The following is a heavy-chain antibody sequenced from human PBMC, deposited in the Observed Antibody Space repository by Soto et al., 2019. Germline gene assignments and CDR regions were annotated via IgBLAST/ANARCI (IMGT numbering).Heavy chain of an antibody. CDR1: GYTFNSYG. CDR2: ISAYNGNT. Sequence: GASVKVSCKASGYTFNSYGISWARQAPGQGLEWMGWISAYNGNTNYAQKLQGWVTMTRDTSISTAYMELSRLRSDDTAVYYCARGIAAAAARGMDVWGQGTTVTAP. V-gene: IGHV1-18*01. D-gene: IGHD6-13*01. CDR3: ARGIAAAAARGMDV. J-gene: IGHJ6*02.